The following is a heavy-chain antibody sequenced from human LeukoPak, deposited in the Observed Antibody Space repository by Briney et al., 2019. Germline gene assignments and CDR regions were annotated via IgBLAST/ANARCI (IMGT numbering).Heavy chain of an antibody. CDR1: GGTFSSYA. V-gene: IGHV1-69*05. CDR2: IIPIFGTA. D-gene: IGHD3-22*01. CDR3: ASPTYYYDSSGSESWSFDY. Sequence: ASVKVSCKASGGTFSSYAISWVRQAPGQGLEWMGRIIPIFGTANYAQKFQGRVTITTDESTSTAYMGLSSLRSEDTAVYYCASPTYYYDSSGSESWSFDYWGQGTLVTVSS. J-gene: IGHJ4*02.